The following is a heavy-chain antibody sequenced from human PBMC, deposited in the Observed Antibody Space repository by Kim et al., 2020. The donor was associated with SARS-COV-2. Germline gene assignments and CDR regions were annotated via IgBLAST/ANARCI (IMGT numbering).Heavy chain of an antibody. J-gene: IGHJ4*02. Sequence: NPSLKSGVTISVDTSKNPFSLKLSSVTAADTAVYYCATTAAGTVGPYLDYWGQGTLVTVSS. V-gene: IGHV4-34*01. D-gene: IGHD6-13*01. CDR3: ATTAAGTVGPYLDY.